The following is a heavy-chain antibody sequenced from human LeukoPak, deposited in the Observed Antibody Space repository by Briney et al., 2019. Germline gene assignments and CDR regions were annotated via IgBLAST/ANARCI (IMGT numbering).Heavy chain of an antibody. CDR3: AKAMITFGGATHGMDV. CDR2: INSDGTST. CDR1: GFTFTNYW. D-gene: IGHD3-16*01. J-gene: IGHJ6*02. V-gene: IGHV3-74*01. Sequence: GGSLRLSCAASGFTFTNYWMHWVRQAPGKGLVWVSRINSDGTSTSYADSVKGRFTISRDNAKNTLYLQMNSLRAEDMAVYYCAKAMITFGGATHGMDVWGQGTTVTVSS.